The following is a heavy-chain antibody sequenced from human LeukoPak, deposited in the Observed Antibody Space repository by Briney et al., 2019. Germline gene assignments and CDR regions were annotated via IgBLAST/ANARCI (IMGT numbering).Heavy chain of an antibody. Sequence: SETLSLTCTVSGGSISSYYWSWIRQPPGKGLEWIGYIYYSGSTNYNPSLKSRVTISVDTSKNQFSLKLSSVTAADTAVYYCARGLGPLVRHKPNYFGYWGQGTLVTVSS. D-gene: IGHD2-21*01. CDR1: GGSISSYY. V-gene: IGHV4-59*12. CDR3: ARGLGPLVRHKPNYFGY. J-gene: IGHJ4*02. CDR2: IYYSGST.